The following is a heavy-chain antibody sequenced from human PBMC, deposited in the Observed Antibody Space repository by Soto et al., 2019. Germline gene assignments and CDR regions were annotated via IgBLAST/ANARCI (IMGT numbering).Heavy chain of an antibody. CDR3: AKSASSSGRPDY. J-gene: IGHJ4*02. D-gene: IGHD6-19*01. V-gene: IGHV3-9*01. CDR2: ISWNSGSI. CDR1: GFTFDDYA. Sequence: DVQLVESGGGLVQPGRSLRLSCAASGFTFDDYAMHWVRQAPGKGLEWVSGISWNSGSIGYADSVKGRFTISRDNAKNSLYLQMNSLRAEDTALYYCAKSASSSGRPDYWGQGTLVTVSS.